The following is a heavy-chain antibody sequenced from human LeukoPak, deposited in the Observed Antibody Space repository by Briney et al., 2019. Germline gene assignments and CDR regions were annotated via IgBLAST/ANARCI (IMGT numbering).Heavy chain of an antibody. D-gene: IGHD6-13*01. J-gene: IGHJ4*02. CDR1: GYTFTGYH. CDR2: INPNSGGT. V-gene: IGHV1-2*02. CDR3: ARNIAADGTDY. Sequence: GASVKVSCKASGYTFTGYHVHWVRQAPGQGLEWMGWINPNSGGTNYAQKFQGRVTMTGDTSISTAYMELSSLRSEDTAVYYCARNIAADGTDYWGQGTLVTVSS.